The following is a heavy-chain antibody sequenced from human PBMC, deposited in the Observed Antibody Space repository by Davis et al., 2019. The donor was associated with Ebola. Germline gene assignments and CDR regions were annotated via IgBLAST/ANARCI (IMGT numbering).Heavy chain of an antibody. D-gene: IGHD6-6*01. CDR1: GVSFRGYY. J-gene: IGHJ6*02. CDR3: ARVHIAARHYYYYYYGMDV. V-gene: IGHV4-34*01. CDR2: INHSGST. Sequence: SETLSLTCAVSGVSFRGYYWSWIRQPPGKGLEWVGEINHSGSTNYNPSLKSRVTISVDTSKNQFSLKLSSVTAADTAVYYCARVHIAARHYYYYYYGMDVWGQGTTVTVSS.